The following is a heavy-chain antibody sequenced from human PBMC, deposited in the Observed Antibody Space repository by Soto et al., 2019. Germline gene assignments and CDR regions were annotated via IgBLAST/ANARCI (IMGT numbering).Heavy chain of an antibody. CDR2: INHSGST. J-gene: IGHJ4*02. CDR3: ARRGRVSSSKKMTLDY. V-gene: IGHV4-34*01. Sequence: SETLSLTCAVYGGSFSGYYWSWIRQPPGKGLEWIGEINHSGSTNYNPSLKSRVTISVDTSKNQFSLKLSSVTAADTAVYYCARRGRVSSSKKMTLDYWGQGTLVTVSS. CDR1: GGSFSGYY. D-gene: IGHD6-6*01.